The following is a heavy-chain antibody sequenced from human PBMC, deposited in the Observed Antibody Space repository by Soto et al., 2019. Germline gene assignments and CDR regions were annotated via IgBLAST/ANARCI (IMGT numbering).Heavy chain of an antibody. V-gene: IGHV1-46*01. CDR1: GYTFTSYY. J-gene: IGHJ6*02. D-gene: IGHD2-21*02. CDR3: AREKGHIVVVTAPNGMDV. Sequence: ASVKVSCKASGYTFTSYYMHWVRQAPGQGLQWMGIINPSGGSTSYAQKFQGRVTMTRDTSTSTVYMELSSLRSEVTAVYYCAREKGHIVVVTAPNGMDVWGQVTTVTVSS. CDR2: INPSGGST.